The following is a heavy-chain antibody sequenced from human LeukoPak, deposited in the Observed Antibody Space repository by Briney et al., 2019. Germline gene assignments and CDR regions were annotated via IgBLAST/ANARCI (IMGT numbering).Heavy chain of an antibody. CDR3: ARPGAAAGNSDS. CDR2: IYPGDSDT. CDR1: GYSFTSYW. D-gene: IGHD6-13*01. V-gene: IGHV5-51*01. J-gene: IGHJ4*02. Sequence: GESLKISCKGSGYSFTSYWIGGVRQMPGKGLEWMGIIYPGDSDTRYSPSFQGQVTISADKSIGPPYLQLCSRTGSAAAMQCCARPGAAAGNSDSWGQGNLVTVSS.